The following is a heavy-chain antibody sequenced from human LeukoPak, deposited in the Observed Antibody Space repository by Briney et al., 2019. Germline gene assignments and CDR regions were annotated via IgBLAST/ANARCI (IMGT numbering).Heavy chain of an antibody. CDR3: ATIKRNI. D-gene: IGHD5-12*01. CDR2: IKPDGSEK. CDR1: GFTFSNYW. V-gene: IGHV3-7*01. Sequence: GGSLRLSCVASGFTFSNYWMNWVRQAPGKGLEWVANIKPDGSEKSYVDSVKGRFTITRDNAKNLLHLQMNSLRVEDTAAYYCATIKRNIWGQGTMVTVSS. J-gene: IGHJ3*02.